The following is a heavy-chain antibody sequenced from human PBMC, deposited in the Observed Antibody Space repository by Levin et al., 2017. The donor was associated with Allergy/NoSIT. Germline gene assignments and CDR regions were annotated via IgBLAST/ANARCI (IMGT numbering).Heavy chain of an antibody. CDR3: TRHMGSSGWYGIDY. CDR1: GFTFSGSA. J-gene: IGHJ4*02. V-gene: IGHV3-73*01. D-gene: IGHD6-19*01. Sequence: GESLKISCAASGFTFSGSAMHWVRQASGKGLEWVGRIRSKANSYATTYAASVKGRFTISRDDSKNTAYLQMNSLKTEDTAVYYCTRHMGSSGWYGIDYWGQGTLVTVSS. CDR2: IRSKANSYAT.